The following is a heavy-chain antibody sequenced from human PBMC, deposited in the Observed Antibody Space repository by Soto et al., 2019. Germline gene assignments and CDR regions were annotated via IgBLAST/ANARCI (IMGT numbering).Heavy chain of an antibody. CDR1: GFSLSTTGVG. Sequence: QITLKESGPTLVRPTQTLTLTCTFSGFSLSTTGVGVGWIRQPPGKALEWLALIYWDDDKRYSPSLKSRLTITKDTSKNEVLLTTTNMDPVDTATYYGAQRLRDYGLGRERADYFDPWGQRTLVTVSS. CDR2: IYWDDDK. J-gene: IGHJ5*02. D-gene: IGHD3-10*01. V-gene: IGHV2-5*02. CDR3: AQRLRDYGLGRERADYFDP.